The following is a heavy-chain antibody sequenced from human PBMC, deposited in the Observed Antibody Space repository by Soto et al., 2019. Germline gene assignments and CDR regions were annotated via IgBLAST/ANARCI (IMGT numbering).Heavy chain of an antibody. Sequence: ASVKVSCKASGYTFTGYYMHWVRQAPGQGLKWMGWINPNSGGTNYAQKLQGWVTMTRDTSISTAYMELSRLRSDDTAVYYCARDGGYCSGGSCYSDYYYYGMDVWGQGTTVTVSS. V-gene: IGHV1-2*04. CDR2: INPNSGGT. CDR1: GYTFTGYY. D-gene: IGHD2-15*01. J-gene: IGHJ6*02. CDR3: ARDGGYCSGGSCYSDYYYYGMDV.